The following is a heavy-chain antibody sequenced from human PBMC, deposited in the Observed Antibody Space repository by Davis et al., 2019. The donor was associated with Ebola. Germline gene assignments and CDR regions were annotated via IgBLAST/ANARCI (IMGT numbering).Heavy chain of an antibody. D-gene: IGHD4-17*01. Sequence: SVKVSCKASGGTFSSYAISWVRQAPGQGLEWMGGIIPIFGTANYAQKFQGRVTITADESTSTAYMELSSLRSEDTAVYYCARDDYGDNWFDPWGQGTLVTVSS. CDR3: ARDDYGDNWFDP. CDR2: IIPIFGTA. J-gene: IGHJ5*02. V-gene: IGHV1-69*13. CDR1: GGTFSSYA.